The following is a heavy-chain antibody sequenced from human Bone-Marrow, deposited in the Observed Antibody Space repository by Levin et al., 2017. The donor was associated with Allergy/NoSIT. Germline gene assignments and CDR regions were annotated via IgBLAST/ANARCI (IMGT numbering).Heavy chain of an antibody. Sequence: SVKVSCKASGGTFSSYAISWVRQAPGQGLEWMGGIIPIFGTANYAQKFQGRVTITADKSTSTAYMELSSLRSEDTAVYYCATTGAYSPKSLDPWGQGTLVTVSS. D-gene: IGHD3-16*01. CDR1: GGTFSSYA. CDR2: IIPIFGTA. J-gene: IGHJ5*02. V-gene: IGHV1-69*06. CDR3: ATTGAYSPKSLDP.